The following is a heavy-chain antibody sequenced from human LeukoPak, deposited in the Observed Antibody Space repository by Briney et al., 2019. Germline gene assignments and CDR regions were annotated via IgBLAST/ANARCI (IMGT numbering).Heavy chain of an antibody. D-gene: IGHD2-21*02. V-gene: IGHV4-4*07. CDR2: IYTSGST. CDR1: GGSVSSYH. J-gene: IGHJ5*02. CDR3: ATEPHTVTAFNWFDP. Sequence: PSETLPLTCTVSGGSVSSYHWSWIRQPAGKGLEWIGRIYTSGSTNYNPSLKSRVTISVDKSKNQFSLRLSSVTAADTAVYYCATEPHTVTAFNWFDPWGQGTLVTVSS.